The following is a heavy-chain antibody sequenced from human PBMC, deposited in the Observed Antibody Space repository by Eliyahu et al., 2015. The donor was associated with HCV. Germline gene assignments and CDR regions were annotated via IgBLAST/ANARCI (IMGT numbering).Heavy chain of an antibody. J-gene: IGHJ4*02. CDR2: ISSSSSYT. CDR3: ARDRASPSYYEDDY. CDR1: GFTFSDYY. V-gene: IGHV3-11*06. Sequence: QVQLVESGGGLVKPGGSLRLSCAASGFTFSDYYMSWIRQAPGKGLEWVSYISSSSSYTNYADSVKGRFTISRDNAKNSLHLQMNSLRAEDTAVYYCARDRASPSYYEDDYWGQGTLVTVSS. D-gene: IGHD3-22*01.